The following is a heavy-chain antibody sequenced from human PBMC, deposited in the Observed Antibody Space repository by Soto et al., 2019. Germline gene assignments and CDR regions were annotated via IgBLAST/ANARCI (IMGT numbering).Heavy chain of an antibody. CDR1: GYSFTNYG. CDR2: ISTYNSNT. V-gene: IGHV1-18*04. D-gene: IGHD2-21*02. CDR3: SRDERDSCRGGDGFYFAS. Sequence: QVQLVQSGGEVKKPGASVKVSCKASGYSFTNYGISWVRQAPGQGLEWLGWISTYNSNTNSSPRLQGRLTMTTDSSTSTAYMELRSLTSDDTAVYYCSRDERDSCRGGDGFYFASWGQGNLVTVSS. J-gene: IGHJ4*02.